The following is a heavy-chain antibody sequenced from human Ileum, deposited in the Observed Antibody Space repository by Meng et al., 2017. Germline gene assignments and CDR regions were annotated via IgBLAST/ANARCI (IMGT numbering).Heavy chain of an antibody. D-gene: IGHD6-19*01. CDR1: GGSFSGYY. J-gene: IGHJ4*02. V-gene: IGHV4-34*01. CDR3: ARTRRGSSGWYMGY. CDR2: INHSGRT. Sequence: QGQLQTWGAGLLKPSETLSLTCAVYGGSFSGYYWSWIRQPPGKGLEWIGEINHSGRTNYNPSLKSRVTISVDTSKNQFSLKLSSVTAADTAVYYCARTRRGSSGWYMGYWGQGTLVTVSS.